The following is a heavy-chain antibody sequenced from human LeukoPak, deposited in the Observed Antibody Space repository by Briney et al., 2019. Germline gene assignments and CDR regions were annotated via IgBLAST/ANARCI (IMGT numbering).Heavy chain of an antibody. CDR1: GGTFSSYA. J-gene: IGHJ4*02. CDR3: ARTLGYCTNGVCYYGKRPFDY. CDR2: IIPILGIA. D-gene: IGHD2-8*01. V-gene: IGHV1-69*04. Sequence: SVKVSCKASGGTFSSYAISWVRQAPGQGLEWMGRIIPILGIANYAQKFQGRVTITADKSTSTAYMELSSLRSEDTAVYYCARTLGYCTNGVCYYGKRPFDYWGQGTLVTVSS.